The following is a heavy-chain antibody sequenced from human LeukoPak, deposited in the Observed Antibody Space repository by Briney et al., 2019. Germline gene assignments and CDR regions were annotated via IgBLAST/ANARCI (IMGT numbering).Heavy chain of an antibody. CDR1: GFTFSVYS. V-gene: IGHV3-64*01. CDR3: ARVGRRTYDM. Sequence: RGSLRLSCAASGFTFSVYSMHWVRQAPGKGLEYVSAINDNGDNTFYANSVKGRFTISRDNSKNTLYLQMGSLTAEDMALYYCARVGRRTYDMWGQGTMVTVSS. D-gene: IGHD1-1*01. J-gene: IGHJ3*02. CDR2: INDNGDNT.